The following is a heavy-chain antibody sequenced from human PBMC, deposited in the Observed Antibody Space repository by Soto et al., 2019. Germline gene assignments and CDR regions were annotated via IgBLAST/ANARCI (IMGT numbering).Heavy chain of an antibody. J-gene: IGHJ4*02. CDR3: ASHSSGYYRDYYFAY. CDR2: IIPIFGTA. Sequence: QVQLVQSGSEVKKPGSSVKVSCKASGGTFSSYAISWVRQAPGQGLEWMGGIIPIFGTANYAQKFQGRVTITADESTSTAYMKLSRLISEDTSVYDCASHSSGYYRDYYFAYWGQGTLVTVSS. CDR1: GGTFSSYA. D-gene: IGHD3-22*01. V-gene: IGHV1-69*01.